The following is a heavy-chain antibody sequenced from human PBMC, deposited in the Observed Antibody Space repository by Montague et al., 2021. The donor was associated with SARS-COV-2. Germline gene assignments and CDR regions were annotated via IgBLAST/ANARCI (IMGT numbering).Heavy chain of an antibody. V-gene: IGHV4-59*01. Sequence: SETLSLTCTVSGGSISNYYWSWIRQPPGKGLEWIGYIYNGGSTNYNPSLRSRVTISVDPSEIQFSLRLSSVTAADTAVYYCAREAVEKRVRTRMTGRLEENYYYVLDVWGQGTTVIVS. CDR1: GGSISNYY. D-gene: IGHD3-3*01. CDR3: AREAVEKRVRTRMTGRLEENYYYVLDV. J-gene: IGHJ6*02. CDR2: IYNGGST.